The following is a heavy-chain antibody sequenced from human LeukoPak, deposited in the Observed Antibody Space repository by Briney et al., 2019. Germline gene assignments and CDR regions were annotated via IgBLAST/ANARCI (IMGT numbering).Heavy chain of an antibody. Sequence: MSSETLSLTCTVSGGSISSSSYYWGWIRQPPGKGLEWIGSIYYSGSTYYNPSLKSRVTISVDTSKNQFSLKLSSVTSAHTAVYYCARVSPPGRLIIYSSSSYYFDYWGQGTLVTVSS. CDR2: IYYSGST. J-gene: IGHJ4*02. D-gene: IGHD6-6*01. CDR3: ARVSPPGRLIIYSSSSYYFDY. CDR1: GGSISSSSYY. V-gene: IGHV4-39*07.